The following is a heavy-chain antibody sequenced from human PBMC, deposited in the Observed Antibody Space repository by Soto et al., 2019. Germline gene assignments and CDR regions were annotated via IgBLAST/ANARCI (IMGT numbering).Heavy chain of an antibody. D-gene: IGHD3-10*01. CDR1: GGSISSGGYY. CDR2: IYYSGST. J-gene: IGHJ4*02. V-gene: IGHV4-31*03. Sequence: SETLSLTCTVSGGSISSGGYYWSWIRQHPGKGLEWIGYIYYSGSTYYNPSLKSRVTISVDTSKNQFSLKLSSVTAADTAVYYCARDKYYGSGSYRVIDYWGQGPLGTGS. CDR3: ARDKYYGSGSYRVIDY.